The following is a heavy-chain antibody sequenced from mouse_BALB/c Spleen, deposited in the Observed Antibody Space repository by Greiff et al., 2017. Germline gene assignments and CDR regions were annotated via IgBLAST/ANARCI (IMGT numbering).Heavy chain of an antibody. Sequence: EVKLMESGPGLVKPSQSLSLTCTVTGYSITSDYAWNWIRQFPGNKLEWMGYISYSGSTSYNPSLKSRISITRDTSKNQFFLQLNSVTTEDTATYYCARYPIYYGYFDYWGQGTTLTVSS. D-gene: IGHD2-1*01. CDR1: GYSITSDYA. V-gene: IGHV3-2*02. J-gene: IGHJ2*01. CDR2: ISYSGST. CDR3: ARYPIYYGYFDY.